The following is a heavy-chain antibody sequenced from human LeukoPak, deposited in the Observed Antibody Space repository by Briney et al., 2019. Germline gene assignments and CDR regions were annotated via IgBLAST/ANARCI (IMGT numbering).Heavy chain of an antibody. J-gene: IGHJ5*02. CDR2: ISSSSSYI. CDR1: GFTFSSYS. CDR3: ARDYDDSSGYNP. V-gene: IGHV3-21*01. Sequence: GGSLRLSCAASGFTFSSYSMDWVRQAPGKGLEWVSSISSSSSYIYYADSVKGRFTISRDNAKNSLYLQMNSLRAEDTAVYYCARDYDDSSGYNPWGQGTLVTVSS. D-gene: IGHD3-22*01.